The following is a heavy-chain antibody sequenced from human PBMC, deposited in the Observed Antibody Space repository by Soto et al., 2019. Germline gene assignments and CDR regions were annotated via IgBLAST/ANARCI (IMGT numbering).Heavy chain of an antibody. Sequence: QVQLVQSGAEVKKPGASVKVSCKASGYTFTSYGITWVRQAPGQGLEWMGWISAYNGNTNYAQKLQGRVTMTTDTSTRGADMELRSLRSDDTAVYYCAREGDYYDSSGYSAYYYYYGMDVWGQGTTVTVSS. CDR2: ISAYNGNT. D-gene: IGHD3-22*01. V-gene: IGHV1-18*01. CDR1: GYTFTSYG. CDR3: AREGDYYDSSGYSAYYYYYGMDV. J-gene: IGHJ6*02.